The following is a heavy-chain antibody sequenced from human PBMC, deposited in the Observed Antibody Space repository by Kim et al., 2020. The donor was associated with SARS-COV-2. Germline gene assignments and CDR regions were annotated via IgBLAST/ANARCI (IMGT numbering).Heavy chain of an antibody. J-gene: IGHJ6*02. V-gene: IGHV4-31*03. CDR3: ARASTPGIAAAGMVGFYYYYGMDV. CDR2: IYYSGST. Sequence: SETLSLTCTVSGGSISSGGYYWSWIRQHPGKGLEWIGYIYYSGSTYYNPSLKSRVTISVDTSKNQFSLKLSSVTAADTAVYYCARASTPGIAAAGMVGFYYYYGMDVWGQGTTVTVSS. CDR1: GGSISSGGYY. D-gene: IGHD6-13*01.